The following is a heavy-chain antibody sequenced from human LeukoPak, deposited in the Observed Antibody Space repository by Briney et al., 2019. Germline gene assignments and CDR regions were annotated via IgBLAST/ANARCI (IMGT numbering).Heavy chain of an antibody. D-gene: IGHD6-13*01. V-gene: IGHV3-53*01. CDR2: IYSGGST. CDR1: GFTVSSNY. Sequence: SGGSLRLSCAASGFTVSSNYMSWVRQAPGKGLEWVSVIYSGGSTYYADSVKGRFTISRDNSKNTLYLQMNSLRAEDTAVYYCARGRARYSSSWYAFDIWGQGTMVTVSS. CDR3: ARGRARYSSSWYAFDI. J-gene: IGHJ3*02.